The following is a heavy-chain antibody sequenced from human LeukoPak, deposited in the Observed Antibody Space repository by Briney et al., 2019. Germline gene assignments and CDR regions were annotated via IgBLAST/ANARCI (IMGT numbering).Heavy chain of an antibody. CDR1: GYTFTSYY. CDR2: INPSGGST. D-gene: IGHD3-10*01. V-gene: IGHV1-46*01. CDR3: ARAHLRGSWAFDI. J-gene: IGHJ3*02. Sequence: ASVKVSCKASGYTFTSYYMHWVRQAPGQGLEWMGIINPSGGSTSYAQKYQGRVTTTTDTSPSTVYMELSSLRSEDTAVYYCARAHLRGSWAFDIWGQGTMVTVSS.